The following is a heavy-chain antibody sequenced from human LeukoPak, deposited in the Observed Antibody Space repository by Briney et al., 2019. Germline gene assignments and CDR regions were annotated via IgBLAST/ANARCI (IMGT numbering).Heavy chain of an antibody. CDR3: AKDLGIAVAGTVDY. CDR1: GFTFSSNA. J-gene: IGHJ4*02. CDR2: ISGSGGST. D-gene: IGHD6-19*01. Sequence: SGGSLRLSCAASGFTFSSNAMSWVRQAPGKGLEWVSAISGSGGSTYYADSVKGRFTISRDNSKNTLYLQMNSLRAEDTAVYYCAKDLGIAVAGTVDYWGQGTLVTVSS. V-gene: IGHV3-23*01.